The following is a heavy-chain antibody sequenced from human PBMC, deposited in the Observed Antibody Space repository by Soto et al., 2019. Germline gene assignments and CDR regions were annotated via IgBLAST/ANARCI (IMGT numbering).Heavy chain of an antibody. J-gene: IGHJ4*02. V-gene: IGHV1-69*01. CDR2: IMPFFGSG. CDR1: RGTFTNYA. Sequence: QVYLVQSGAEVKKPGSSVKVSCKALRGTFTNYAFSWVRQAPGQSLEWMGGIMPFFGSGNYAQKFQGRINITPDESTSSVYLELTSLRSEDTAVYYCARDRAGYYSHFVYWGQGTLVTVSS. CDR3: ARDRAGYYSHFVY. D-gene: IGHD3-22*01.